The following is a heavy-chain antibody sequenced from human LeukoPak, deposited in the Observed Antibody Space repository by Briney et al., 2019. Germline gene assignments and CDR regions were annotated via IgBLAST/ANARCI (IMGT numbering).Heavy chain of an antibody. CDR2: ISGRGDGT. CDR1: GFSFSSYA. CDR3: AKESYGYNWFDP. V-gene: IGHV3-23*01. J-gene: IGHJ5*02. D-gene: IGHD5-18*01. Sequence: GGSLRLSCAASGFSFSSYAMNWVRQAPGQGLEWVSGISGRGDGTYYADSVRGRFTISRDNSKNTLYLQMNSLRAEDTAVYYCAKESYGYNWFDPWGQGTLVTVSS.